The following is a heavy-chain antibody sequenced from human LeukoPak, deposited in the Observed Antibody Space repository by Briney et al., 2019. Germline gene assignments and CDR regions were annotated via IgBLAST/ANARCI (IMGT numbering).Heavy chain of an antibody. J-gene: IGHJ4*02. CDR3: ARVVPGTTWVGTYFDN. CDR1: GYTFTNYY. D-gene: IGHD2-21*02. Sequence: VASVKASCKASGYTFTNYYMHWVRQAPGQGLEWMGIINPSGGSTSNAQKFQGRVTMTRDTSTSTVYMELSSLRSEDTAVYYCARVVPGTTWVGTYFDNWGQGTLVTVSS. V-gene: IGHV1-46*01. CDR2: INPSGGST.